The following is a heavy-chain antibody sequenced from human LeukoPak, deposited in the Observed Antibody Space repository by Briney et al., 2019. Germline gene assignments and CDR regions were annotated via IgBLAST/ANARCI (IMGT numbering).Heavy chain of an antibody. V-gene: IGHV1-2*02. J-gene: IGHJ4*02. CDR2: INPNSGGT. Sequence: ASVKVSCKASGGTFSSYAISWVRQAPGQGLEWMGWINPNSGGTNYAQKFQGRVTMTRDTSISTAYMELSRLRSDDTAVYYCAPAAFLEWIYENWGQGTLVTVSS. CDR3: APAAFLEWIYEN. CDR1: GGTFSSYA. D-gene: IGHD3-3*01.